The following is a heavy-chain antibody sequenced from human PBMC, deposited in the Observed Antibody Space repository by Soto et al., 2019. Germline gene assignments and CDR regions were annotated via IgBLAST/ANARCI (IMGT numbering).Heavy chain of an antibody. J-gene: IGHJ4*02. V-gene: IGHV1-46*01. CDR2: INPSGGST. CDR3: AREGNGYNLGPSVDFDY. Sequence: QVQLVQSGAEVKKPGASVKVSCKASGYTFTSYYMHWVRQAPGQGLEWMGVINPSGGSTDCAQKSQGRVTMTTDTSTSTVYMDLSSLRSEDTAVFYCAREGNGYNLGPSVDFDYWGQGTLVTVSS. D-gene: IGHD5-12*01. CDR1: GYTFTSYY.